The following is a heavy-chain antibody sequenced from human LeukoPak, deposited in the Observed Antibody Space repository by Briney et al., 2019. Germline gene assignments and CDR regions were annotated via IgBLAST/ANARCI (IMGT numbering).Heavy chain of an antibody. CDR3: ASHYSSGSYRYTGSFDS. CDR1: GGSFSDYY. J-gene: IGHJ4*02. CDR2: INHIGTT. Sequence: SETLSLTCAVYGGSFSDYYWSWIRQPPGKGLEWIGEINHIGTTNYSPSLKSRVSISVDTSKNQISLKLNSVTAADAAMYYCASHYSSGSYRYTGSFDSWGQGMLVNVSS. V-gene: IGHV4-34*01. D-gene: IGHD3-16*02.